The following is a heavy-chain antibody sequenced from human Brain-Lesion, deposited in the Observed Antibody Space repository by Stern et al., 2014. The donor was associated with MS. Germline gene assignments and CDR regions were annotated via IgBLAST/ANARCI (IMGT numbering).Heavy chain of an antibody. J-gene: IGHJ4*02. CDR2: VYYSGAT. D-gene: IGHD2-8*02. V-gene: IGHV4-39*01. CDR3: AKHACTGAACPFDL. Sequence: QVQLVESGPGLVKPSETLSLTCAVSGDSISSYTHYWAWIRQPPAKGLEWIGSVYYSGATYYNPSLKSPVTISVDPSKNHFSPGLNSVTAADTAVYYCAKHACTGAACPFDLWGQGTLVTVSS. CDR1: GDSISSYTHY.